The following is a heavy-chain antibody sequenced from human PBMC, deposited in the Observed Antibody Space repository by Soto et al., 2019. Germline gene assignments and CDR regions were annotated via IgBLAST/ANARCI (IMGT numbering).Heavy chain of an antibody. J-gene: IGHJ6*03. CDR3: AHTTGGLPNYYYMDV. Sequence: QITLKESGPPLVKPTQTLTLTCTFSGFSLSTSGVGVGWIRQPPGKALEWLALIYWDDDKRYSPSLKSRLTITKDTSKNQVVLTMTNMDPVVTATYYCAHTTGGLPNYYYMDVWGKGTTVTVSS. V-gene: IGHV2-5*02. D-gene: IGHD5-18*01. CDR2: IYWDDDK. CDR1: GFSLSTSGVG.